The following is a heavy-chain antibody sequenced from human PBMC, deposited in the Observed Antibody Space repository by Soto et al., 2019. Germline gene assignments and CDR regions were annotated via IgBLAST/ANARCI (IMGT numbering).Heavy chain of an antibody. CDR1: GGTFSSYT. CDR2: IIPILGIA. V-gene: IGHV1-69*02. J-gene: IGHJ4*02. CDR3: ASDDYGDYTKIDY. D-gene: IGHD4-17*01. Sequence: SVKVSCKASGGTFSSYTISWVRQAPGQGLEWMGRIIPILGIANYAQKFQGRVTITADKSTSTAYMELSSLRSEDTAVYYCASDDYGDYTKIDYWGQGTLVTVSS.